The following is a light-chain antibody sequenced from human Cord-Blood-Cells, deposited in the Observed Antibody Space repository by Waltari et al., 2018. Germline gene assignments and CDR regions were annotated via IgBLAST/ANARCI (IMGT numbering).Light chain of an antibody. CDR1: QSVSSSY. CDR3: QQYGSSPWT. V-gene: IGKV3-20*01. Sequence: EIVLTQSPGTLSLSPGERATLSCRASQSVSSSYLAWYQQKPGRAPRLLIYGASSRATGSPDRFSVSGSGTDFTLTISRLEPEDFAVYYCQQYGSSPWTFGQGTKVEIK. J-gene: IGKJ1*01. CDR2: GAS.